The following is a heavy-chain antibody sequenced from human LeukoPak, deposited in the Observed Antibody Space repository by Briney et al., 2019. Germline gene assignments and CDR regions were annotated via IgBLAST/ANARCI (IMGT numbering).Heavy chain of an antibody. CDR3: AKNVGTGANNAHDP. Sequence: SETLSLTCSVSGASISSNYWSWIRQPPGEGLEWIGSVQYNGAADYNPSLKSRVTISIDTSRNQFSLKLHSATAADTAVYFCAKNVGTGANNAHDPWGQGTLVTVSS. CDR1: GASISSNY. J-gene: IGHJ5*02. CDR2: VQYNGAA. V-gene: IGHV4-59*01. D-gene: IGHD1-26*01.